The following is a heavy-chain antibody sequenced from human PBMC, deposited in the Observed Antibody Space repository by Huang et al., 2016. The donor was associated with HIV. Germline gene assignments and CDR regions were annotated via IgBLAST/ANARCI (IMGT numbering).Heavy chain of an antibody. CDR2: IIPIFGTA. CDR3: ARARGYYDSSVSYYFDY. Sequence: QVQLVQSGAEVKKPGSSVKVSCKASGGTFSSYAISWVRQAPGQGLEWMGGIIPIFGTANYAQKFQGRFTITADEATSTAYMELSSLRSEDTAVYYCARARGYYDSSVSYYFDYWGQGTLVTVSS. CDR1: GGTFSSYA. J-gene: IGHJ4*02. D-gene: IGHD3-22*01. V-gene: IGHV1-69*13.